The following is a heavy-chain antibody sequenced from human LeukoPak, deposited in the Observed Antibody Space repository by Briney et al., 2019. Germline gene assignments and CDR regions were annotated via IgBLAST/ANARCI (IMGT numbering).Heavy chain of an antibody. Sequence: PGGSLRLSCAPSGFIYSSYSMNWVRQAPGKGLEWVSSISSSRSYIYYADSVKGRFTISRDNAKNSLYLQMNSLRADDTAVYYCARGYAYCGGYCYSGVDMDVWGKGTTVTVSS. V-gene: IGHV3-21*01. CDR3: ARGYAYCGGYCYSGVDMDV. CDR1: GFIYSSYS. CDR2: ISSSRSYI. D-gene: IGHD2-21*02. J-gene: IGHJ6*03.